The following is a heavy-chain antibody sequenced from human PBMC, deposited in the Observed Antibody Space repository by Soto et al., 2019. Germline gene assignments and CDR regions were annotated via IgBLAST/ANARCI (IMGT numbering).Heavy chain of an antibody. CDR1: GYTFTSYG. CDR3: ARDKKSYDFWSGYSGDAFDI. Sequence: VASVKVSCKASGYTFTSYGISRVRQAPGQGLEWMGWISAYNGNTNYAQKLQGRVTMTTDTSTSTAYMELRSLRSDDTAVYYCARDKKSYDFWSGYSGDAFDIWGQGTMVTVSS. D-gene: IGHD3-3*01. V-gene: IGHV1-18*01. J-gene: IGHJ3*02. CDR2: ISAYNGNT.